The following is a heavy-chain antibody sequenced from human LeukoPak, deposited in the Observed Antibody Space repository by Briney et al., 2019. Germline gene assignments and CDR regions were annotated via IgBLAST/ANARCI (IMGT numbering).Heavy chain of an antibody. J-gene: IGHJ3*02. CDR1: GFTVSSNY. CDR3: ARVTVYGEDAFDI. CDR2: IYSGGST. Sequence: GGSLRLSCAASGFTVSSNYMSWVRQAPGKGLEWVSVIYSGGSTYYADSVKGRFTISRDNSKNMLYLQMNSLRAEDTAVYYCARVTVYGEDAFDIWGQGTMVTVSS. V-gene: IGHV3-53*01. D-gene: IGHD4-17*01.